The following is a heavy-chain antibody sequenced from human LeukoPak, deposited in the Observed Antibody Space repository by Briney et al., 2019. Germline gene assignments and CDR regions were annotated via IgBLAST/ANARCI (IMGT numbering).Heavy chain of an antibody. D-gene: IGHD3-10*01. J-gene: IGHJ4*02. CDR1: GGSFSGYY. V-gene: IGHV4-34*01. CDR2: INHSGST. CDR3: ARGHYYGSGSYYNPPGY. Sequence: SETLSLTCAVYGGSFSGYYWSWIRQPPGKGLEWIGEINHSGSTNYNPSLKSRVTISVDTSKNQFSLKLSSVTAADTAVYYCARGHYYGSGSYYNPPGYWGQGTLVTVSS.